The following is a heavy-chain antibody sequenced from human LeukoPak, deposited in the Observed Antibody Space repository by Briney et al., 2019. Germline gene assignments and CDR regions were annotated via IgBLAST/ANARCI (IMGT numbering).Heavy chain of an antibody. J-gene: IGHJ3*02. Sequence: GGSLRLSCAASGFSFSSYWMHWVRQAPGKGLVWVSRIKGDGSYITYADSVKGRFTISRDNARNTLYLQMNSLRAEDTAVYYCAKANYYDSSGYYAFDIWGQGTMVTVSS. CDR1: GFSFSSYW. CDR3: AKANYYDSSGYYAFDI. V-gene: IGHV3-74*01. D-gene: IGHD3-22*01. CDR2: IKGDGSYI.